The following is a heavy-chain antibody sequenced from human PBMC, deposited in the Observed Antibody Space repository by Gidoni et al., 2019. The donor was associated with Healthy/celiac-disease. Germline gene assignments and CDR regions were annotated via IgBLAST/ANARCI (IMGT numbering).Heavy chain of an antibody. Sequence: VISYYGSNKYYAESVKGRFTISRYNSNNTLYLQMNGLRAEDKAVYYCARGGWELLLAFDIWGQGTMVTVSS. CDR3: ARGGWELLLAFDI. D-gene: IGHD1-26*01. V-gene: IGHV3-30*03. CDR2: ISYYGSNK. J-gene: IGHJ3*02.